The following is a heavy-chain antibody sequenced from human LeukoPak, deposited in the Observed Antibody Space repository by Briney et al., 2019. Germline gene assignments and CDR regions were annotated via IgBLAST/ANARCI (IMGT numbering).Heavy chain of an antibody. Sequence: PSETLSLTCTVSGYSISSGYYWGWIRQPPGKGLEWIVFYHDGGSTVYNPSFKSRVTISVDTSKNQVYLKLSSVTAVDTAVYFCAKFYFDSSGYYDVFDIWGQGTMVTVSS. D-gene: IGHD3-22*01. V-gene: IGHV4-38-2*02. CDR1: GYSISSGYY. J-gene: IGHJ3*02. CDR3: AKFYFDSSGYYDVFDI. CDR2: YHDGGST.